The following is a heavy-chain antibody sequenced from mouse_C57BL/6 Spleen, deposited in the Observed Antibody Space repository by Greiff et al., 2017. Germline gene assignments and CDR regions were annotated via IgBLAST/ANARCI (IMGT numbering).Heavy chain of an antibody. Sequence: EVHLVESGGGLVKPGGSLKLSCEASGFTFSSYTMSWVRQTPEKRLEWVATISGGGGNTYYPDSVQGRFTISRDNAKNTLYLQMSSLRSEYTALYYCARRLLRPYAMDYWGKGTSVTVSS. D-gene: IGHD1-2*01. CDR2: ISGGGGNT. V-gene: IGHV5-9*01. CDR1: GFTFSSYT. J-gene: IGHJ4*01. CDR3: ARRLLRPYAMDY.